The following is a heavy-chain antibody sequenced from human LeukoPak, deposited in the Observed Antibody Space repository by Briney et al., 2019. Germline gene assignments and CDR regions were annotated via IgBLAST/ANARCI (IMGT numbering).Heavy chain of an antibody. Sequence: GASVKVSCKASGYTFTGYYMHWVRQAPGQGLEWMGWINPNSGDTNYAQRFQGRVTMTRDTSISTAYMDLSRMTSDDTAVYYCARDRSGDDDFWNGYYTNYFVPWGQGTLVTVSS. J-gene: IGHJ5*02. D-gene: IGHD3-3*01. V-gene: IGHV1-2*02. CDR1: GYTFTGYY. CDR3: ARDRSGDDDFWNGYYTNYFVP. CDR2: INPNSGDT.